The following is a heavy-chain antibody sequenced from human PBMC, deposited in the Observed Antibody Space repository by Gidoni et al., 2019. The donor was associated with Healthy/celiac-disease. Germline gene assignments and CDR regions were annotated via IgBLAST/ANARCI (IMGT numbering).Heavy chain of an antibody. V-gene: IGHV3-30-3*01. Sequence: LEWVAVISYDGSNKYYADSVKGRFTISRDNSKNTLYLQMNSLRAEDTAVYYCARGEYQLLLGFYYYGMDVWGQGTTVTVSS. D-gene: IGHD2-2*01. CDR3: ARGEYQLLLGFYYYGMDV. J-gene: IGHJ6*02. CDR2: ISYDGSNK.